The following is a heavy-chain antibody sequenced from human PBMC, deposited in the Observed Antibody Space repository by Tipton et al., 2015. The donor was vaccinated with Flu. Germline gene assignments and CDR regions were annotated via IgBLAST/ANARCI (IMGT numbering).Heavy chain of an antibody. CDR1: GGSISTYS. Sequence: TLSLTCTVSGGSISTYSWSWIRQPPGKGLEWIASINYSGRTQYNPSLKSRVTISVDTSNNQFSLKLSSVTAADTAVYYCARDGGVGAAWGQGAPVNVSS. D-gene: IGHD3-10*01. CDR2: INYSGRT. J-gene: IGHJ5*02. V-gene: IGHV4-59*12. CDR3: ARDGGVGAA.